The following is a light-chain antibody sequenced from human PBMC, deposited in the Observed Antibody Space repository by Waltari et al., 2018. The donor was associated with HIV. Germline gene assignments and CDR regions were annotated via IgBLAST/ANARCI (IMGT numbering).Light chain of an antibody. CDR3: AAWDDSLNGQVV. J-gene: IGLJ2*01. CDR1: GSTIGTNH. CDR2: GDD. V-gene: IGLV1-44*01. Sequence: HSVLTQPPSVSATPGPRVTISCSGSGSTIGTNHVTWYQIFPGTAPKLFIFGDDQRPSGVPDRFSGSKSGTSAALTISGLQSEDEATYFCAAWDDSLNGQVVFGGGTLLTVL.